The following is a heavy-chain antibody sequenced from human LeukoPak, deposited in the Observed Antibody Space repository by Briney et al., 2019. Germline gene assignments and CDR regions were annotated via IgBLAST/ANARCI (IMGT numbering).Heavy chain of an antibody. D-gene: IGHD6-19*01. CDR1: GFTFSSYA. V-gene: IGHV3-23*01. Sequence: GGSLRLSCAASGFTFSSYAMSWVRQPPGKGLEWVSAISGSGGSTYYIDSVKGRFTISRDNSKNTLYLQMNSLRAEDTAVYYCAKDRRSSGWYDYWGQGTLVTVSS. CDR3: AKDRRSSGWYDY. CDR2: ISGSGGST. J-gene: IGHJ4*02.